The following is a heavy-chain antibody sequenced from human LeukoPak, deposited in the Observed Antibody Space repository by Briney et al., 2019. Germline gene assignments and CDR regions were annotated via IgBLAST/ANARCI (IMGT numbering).Heavy chain of an antibody. CDR3: ASGDQHHQLPY. CDR2: INPNSDDT. Sequence: SVKVSCKASGYTFTGYYMHWVRQAPGQGLEWMGWINPNSDDTNYAQKFQGRVTMTRDTSISTAYMELSRLRSDDTAVYYCASGDQHHQLPYWGQGTLVTVSS. CDR1: GYTFTGYY. V-gene: IGHV1-2*02. D-gene: IGHD2-2*01. J-gene: IGHJ4*02.